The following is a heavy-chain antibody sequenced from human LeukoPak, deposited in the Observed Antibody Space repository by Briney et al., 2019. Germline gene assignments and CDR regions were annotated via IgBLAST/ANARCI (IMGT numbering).Heavy chain of an antibody. V-gene: IGHV1-2*06. D-gene: IGHD6-19*01. J-gene: IGHJ4*02. Sequence: ASVKVSCKASRYTFTGYYIHWVRQAPGQGLEWMGRINPNSGGTNYAQKFQGRVTMTRDTSISTAYMELSRLRSDDTAVYYCAREAVASYFDYWGQGTLVTVSS. CDR1: RYTFTGYY. CDR3: AREAVASYFDY. CDR2: INPNSGGT.